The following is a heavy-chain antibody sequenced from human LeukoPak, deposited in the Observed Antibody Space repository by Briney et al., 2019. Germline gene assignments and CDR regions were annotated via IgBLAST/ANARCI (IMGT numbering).Heavy chain of an antibody. CDR1: GGTFSSYA. J-gene: IGHJ6*02. Sequence: GASVKVSCKASGGTFSSYAISWVRQAPGQGLEWMGWISAYNGNTNYAQKLQGRVTTTTDTSTSTAYMELRSLRSDDTAVYYCARNHYYDILTGYVTYGMDVWGQGTTVTVSS. CDR3: ARNHYYDILTGYVTYGMDV. CDR2: ISAYNGNT. V-gene: IGHV1-18*01. D-gene: IGHD3-9*01.